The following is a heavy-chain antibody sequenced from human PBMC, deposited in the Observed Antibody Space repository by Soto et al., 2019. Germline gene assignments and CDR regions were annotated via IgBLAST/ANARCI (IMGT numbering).Heavy chain of an antibody. CDR2: IIPIFGTA. CDR3: ARVAYPTYGMDG. CDR1: GCSFSSYA. Sequence: SLQISCKASGCSFSSYAITCVRQAPGQGLEWMGGIIPIFGTANYAQKFQGRVTITADESTSTAYMELRSLRSEDTAVYYCARVAYPTYGMDGWGQGTTVTVSS. J-gene: IGHJ6*02. V-gene: IGHV1-69*13.